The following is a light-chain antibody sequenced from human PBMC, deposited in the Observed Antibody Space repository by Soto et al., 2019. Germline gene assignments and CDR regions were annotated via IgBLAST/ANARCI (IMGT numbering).Light chain of an antibody. J-gene: IGKJ1*01. CDR3: QQYGSSPWT. Sequence: EIVLTQSPGTLSLSPGERATLSCRASQSVSSSYLAWYQQKPGQAPRLLIYGASSRATGIPDRFSGSGSGPYFTLTISSLDHEDFALYYCQQYGSSPWTFGQGTKVEIK. CDR1: QSVSSSY. CDR2: GAS. V-gene: IGKV3-20*01.